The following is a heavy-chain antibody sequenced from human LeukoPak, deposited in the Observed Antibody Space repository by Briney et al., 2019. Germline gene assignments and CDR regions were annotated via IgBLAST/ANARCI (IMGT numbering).Heavy chain of an antibody. CDR1: GSTFTSYD. D-gene: IGHD1-26*01. CDR3: ARGGLNSGSSTEFQH. J-gene: IGHJ1*01. Sequence: GSVKVSCRASGSTFTSYDINWVRQATGQGLEWMGWMNPNSGNTGYAQKFQGRVTMTRNTSISTAYMELSSLRSEDTAVYYCARGGLNSGSSTEFQHWGQGTLVTVSS. V-gene: IGHV1-8*01. CDR2: MNPNSGNT.